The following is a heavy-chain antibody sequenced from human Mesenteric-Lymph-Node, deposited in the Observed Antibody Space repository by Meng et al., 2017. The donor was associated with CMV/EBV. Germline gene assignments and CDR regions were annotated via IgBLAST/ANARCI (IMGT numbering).Heavy chain of an antibody. D-gene: IGHD1-14*01. CDR1: Y. CDR3: ARVRTRSLRAPDAFDV. CDR2: VHYSGST. V-gene: IGHV4-39*07. J-gene: IGHJ3*01. Sequence: YWGWIRQPPGERLEWIGGVHYSGSTYYNPSLKSRVAMSIDTSQNQFSLKVSSVTAADTAIYYCARVRTRSLRAPDAFDVWGQGTMVTVSS.